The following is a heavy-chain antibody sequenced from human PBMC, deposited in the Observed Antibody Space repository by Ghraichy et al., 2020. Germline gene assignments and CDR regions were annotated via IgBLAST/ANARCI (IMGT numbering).Heavy chain of an antibody. J-gene: IGHJ3*02. D-gene: IGHD1-26*01. CDR1: GFSFSTSA. Sequence: GGSLRLSCVASGFSFSTSALSWVRQAPGKGLEWVSGIGIDGSPYYPDSAPDSAKGRFFTISRDNSRNTLYLQMNSLRAEDTAVYYCAKEQGLVGVLNDAFDIWGPGTMVSVSS. CDR2: IGIDGSP. V-gene: IGHV3-23*01. CDR3: AKEQGLVGVLNDAFDI.